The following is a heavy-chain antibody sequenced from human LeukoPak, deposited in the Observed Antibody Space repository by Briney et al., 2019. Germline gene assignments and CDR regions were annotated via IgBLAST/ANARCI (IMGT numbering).Heavy chain of an antibody. J-gene: IGHJ4*02. V-gene: IGHV3-53*01. CDR1: GFTVSSNY. CDR2: IYSGGST. D-gene: IGHD3-22*01. CDR3: ARSSDSYDSSGYYGY. Sequence: GGSLRLSCAASGFTVSSNYMSWVRQAPGKGLEWVSVIYSGGSTYYADSVKGRFSISRDSSKNTLYLHMHSLRAEDTAVYYCARSSDSYDSSGYYGYWGQGTLVTVSS.